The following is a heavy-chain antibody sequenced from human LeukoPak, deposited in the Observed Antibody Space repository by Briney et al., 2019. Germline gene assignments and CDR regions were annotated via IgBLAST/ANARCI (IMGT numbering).Heavy chain of an antibody. V-gene: IGHV3-21*01. J-gene: IGHJ5*02. CDR2: ISSSSSYI. CDR3: AREAYSGSLRGWFDP. Sequence: PGGSLRLSCAASGFTFSSYSMNWVRQAPGKGLEWVSSISSSSSYIYYADSVKGRFTISRDNAKNSLYLQMNSLRAEDTDVYYCAREAYSGSLRGWFDPWGQGTLVTVSS. CDR1: GFTFSSYS. D-gene: IGHD1-26*01.